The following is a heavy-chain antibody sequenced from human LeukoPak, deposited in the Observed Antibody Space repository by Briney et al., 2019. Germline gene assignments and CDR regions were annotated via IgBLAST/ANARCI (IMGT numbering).Heavy chain of an antibody. CDR3: AELGITMIGGV. V-gene: IGHV3-23*01. CDR2: ITGSGGRT. D-gene: IGHD3-10*02. J-gene: IGHJ6*04. Sequence: GGSLRLSCAASGFSFRGYTMHWVRQVPGRGLEWVSAITGSGGRTYYADSVKGRFTISRDNAKNSLYLQMNSLRAEDTAVYYCAELGITMIGGVWGKGTTVTISS. CDR1: GFSFRGYT.